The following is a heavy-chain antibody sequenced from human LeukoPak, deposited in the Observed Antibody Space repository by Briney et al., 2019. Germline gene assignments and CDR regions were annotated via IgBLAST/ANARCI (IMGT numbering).Heavy chain of an antibody. CDR3: ARERRIQLWSGFDY. Sequence: PGGSLRLSCAASGFTFSSYWMSWVRQAPGKGLEWVANIKQDGSEKYYVDSVKGRFTISRGNAKNSLYLQMNSLRAEDTAVYYCARERRIQLWSGFDYWGQGTLVTVSS. J-gene: IGHJ4*02. D-gene: IGHD5-18*01. CDR1: GFTFSSYW. V-gene: IGHV3-7*01. CDR2: IKQDGSEK.